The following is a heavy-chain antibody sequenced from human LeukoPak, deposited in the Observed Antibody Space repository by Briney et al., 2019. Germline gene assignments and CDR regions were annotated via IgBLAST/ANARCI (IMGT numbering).Heavy chain of an antibody. CDR1: GYTVSELS. Sequence: ASVKLSCKVAGYTVSELSIHWWRRAPGKRLEWMGGFDPVDGETIYAQKFQGRVTMTEDTATDTAYIELSSLRSEDTAVYYCATGHWNDVDYWGEGSLVTVSS. V-gene: IGHV1-24*01. J-gene: IGHJ4*02. D-gene: IGHD1-1*01. CDR2: FDPVDGET. CDR3: ATGHWNDVDY.